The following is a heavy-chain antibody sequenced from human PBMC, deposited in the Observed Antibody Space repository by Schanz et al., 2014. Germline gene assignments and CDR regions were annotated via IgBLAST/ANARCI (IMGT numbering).Heavy chain of an antibody. CDR3: VSQTGSPNY. CDR1: GFTFSDAW. V-gene: IGHV3-48*01. J-gene: IGHJ4*02. Sequence: EVQLLESGGGLVKPGGFLRLSCAASGFTFSDAWMSWVRQAPGKGLEWVSYVSRSTPDIYYADSVKGRFTMSRDNAKNSVFLQMNSLRAEDTAVYFCVSQTGSPNYWGQGTLVTVSS. CDR2: VSRSTPDI. D-gene: IGHD6-13*01.